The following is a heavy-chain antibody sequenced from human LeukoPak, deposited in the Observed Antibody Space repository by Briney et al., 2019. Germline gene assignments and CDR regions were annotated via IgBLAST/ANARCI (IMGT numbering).Heavy chain of an antibody. J-gene: IGHJ4*02. CDR3: ARGDFWSGYSLDY. CDR2: INPNSGGT. V-gene: IGHV1-2*02. Sequence: ASVKVSCKGSGYSLTRHGITWVRQAPGQGLEWMGWINPNSGGTNYAQKFQGRVTMTRDTSISTAYMELSRLRSDDTAVYYCARGDFWSGYSLDYWGQGTLVTVSS. D-gene: IGHD3-3*01. CDR1: GYSLTRHG.